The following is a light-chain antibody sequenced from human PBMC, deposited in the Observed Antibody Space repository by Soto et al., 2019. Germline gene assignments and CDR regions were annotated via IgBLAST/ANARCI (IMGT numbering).Light chain of an antibody. J-gene: IGKJ1*01. Sequence: DIEMTQSPSTLSASVADRVTITCRASQSISSWLAWYQQKPGKAPKLLIYKASSLESGVPSRFSGSGSGTEFTLTISSLQPDDFATYYCHQYNTYPRTFGQGTKVDIK. CDR3: HQYNTYPRT. CDR1: QSISSW. V-gene: IGKV1-5*03. CDR2: KAS.